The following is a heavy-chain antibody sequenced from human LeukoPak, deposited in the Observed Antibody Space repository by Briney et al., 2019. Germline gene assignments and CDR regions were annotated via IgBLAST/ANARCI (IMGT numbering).Heavy chain of an antibody. Sequence: GGSLRLSCAASGFTFSSYWMHWVRQAPGKGLVWVSRINSDGSSTSYADSVKGRFTISRDNSKNTLYLQMNSLRAEDTAVYYCATDRWYCSSTSCYTEDFDYWGQGTLVTVSS. V-gene: IGHV3-74*01. CDR1: GFTFSSYW. CDR3: ATDRWYCSSTSCYTEDFDY. CDR2: INSDGSST. J-gene: IGHJ4*02. D-gene: IGHD2-2*02.